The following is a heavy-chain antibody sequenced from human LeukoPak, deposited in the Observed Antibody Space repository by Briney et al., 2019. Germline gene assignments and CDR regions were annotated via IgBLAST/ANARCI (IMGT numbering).Heavy chain of an antibody. D-gene: IGHD3-22*01. V-gene: IGHV3-33*01. CDR3: ARAEGYYDSSGNDAFDI. CDR1: GFTFSSYG. J-gene: IGHJ3*02. Sequence: PGGSLRLSCAASGFTFSSYGMHWVRQAPGKGLEWVAVIWYDGSNKYYADSVKGRFTISRDNSKNTLYLQMNSLRAEDTAVCYCARAEGYYDSSGNDAFDIWGQGTMVTVSS. CDR2: IWYDGSNK.